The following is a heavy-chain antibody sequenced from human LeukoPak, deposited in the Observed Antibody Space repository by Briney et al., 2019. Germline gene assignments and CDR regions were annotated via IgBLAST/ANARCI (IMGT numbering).Heavy chain of an antibody. D-gene: IGHD6-19*01. Sequence: LPGGSLRLSCVASGFTFSSYAMNWVRQAPGKGLEWVSGISSSGSASYYADSVKGRFTISRDNSRNTLYLQMNNLSADDTAVYYCTKARYSNAWDYSDYWGQGTLVTVSS. CDR2: ISSSGSAS. CDR3: TKARYSNAWDYSDY. V-gene: IGHV3-23*01. J-gene: IGHJ4*02. CDR1: GFTFSSYA.